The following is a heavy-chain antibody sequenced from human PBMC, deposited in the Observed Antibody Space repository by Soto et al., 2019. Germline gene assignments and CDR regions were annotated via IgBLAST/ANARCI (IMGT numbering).Heavy chain of an antibody. D-gene: IGHD5-18*01. CDR2: ISYDGSNK. Sequence: GGSLRLSCAASGFTFSSYAMHWVRQAPGKGLEWVAVISYDGSNKYYADFVKGRFTISRDNSKNTLYLQMNGLRAEDTAGYYCARQRIQLWLDYFDYWGQGTLVTVSS. V-gene: IGHV3-30-3*01. J-gene: IGHJ4*02. CDR3: ARQRIQLWLDYFDY. CDR1: GFTFSSYA.